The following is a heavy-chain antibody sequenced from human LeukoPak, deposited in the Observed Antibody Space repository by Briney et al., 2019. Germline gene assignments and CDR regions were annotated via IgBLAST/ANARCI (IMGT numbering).Heavy chain of an antibody. V-gene: IGHV3-74*01. CDR1: GFTFSSYW. Sequence: GGSLRLSCTASGFTFSSYWMHWVRQVPGKGLVWVARIGTDGSGTTYADYVQGRFTISRDNAKNTLFLQMNSLRAEDTAVYYCARDKYGGNSNAFDIWGQGTLVTVSS. J-gene: IGHJ3*02. D-gene: IGHD4-23*01. CDR3: ARDKYGGNSNAFDI. CDR2: IGTDGSGT.